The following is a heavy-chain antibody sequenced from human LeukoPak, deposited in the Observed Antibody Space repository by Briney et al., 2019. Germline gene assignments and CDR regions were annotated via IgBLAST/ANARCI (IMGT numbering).Heavy chain of an antibody. CDR2: TYYRSKWYN. V-gene: IGHV6-1*01. J-gene: IGHJ4*02. D-gene: IGHD3-22*01. CDR3: AGYYYDSSGYYFDY. CDR1: GDSVSGNSAA. Sequence: SQTLSLTCAISGDSVSGNSAAWNWIRQSPSRGLEWLGRTYYRSKWYNDYAVSVKSRITINPDTSKNQFSLQQNSVTPEDTAVYYCAGYYYDSSGYYFDYWGQGTLVTVSS.